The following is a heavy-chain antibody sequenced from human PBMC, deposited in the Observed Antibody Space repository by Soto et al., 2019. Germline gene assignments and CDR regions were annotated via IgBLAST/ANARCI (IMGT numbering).Heavy chain of an antibody. J-gene: IGHJ4*02. CDR1: GDSISSSSYY. Sequence: QLQLEESGPGLVKSSETLSLTCSVSGDSISSSSYYWGWIRQSPGEGLEWIGNIHGNGGTQYNPSLISRVITSVDTSANQCSLRLTSVTAADTAVYYCASRYGPSEFDHWGQGSLVTVSS. D-gene: IGHD3-9*01. CDR2: IHGNGGT. CDR3: ASRYGPSEFDH. V-gene: IGHV4-39*01.